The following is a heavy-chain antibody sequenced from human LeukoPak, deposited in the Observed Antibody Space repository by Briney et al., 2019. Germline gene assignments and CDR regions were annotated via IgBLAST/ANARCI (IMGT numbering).Heavy chain of an antibody. CDR1: GGTFSSYA. CDR2: IIPIFGTA. Sequence: ASVKVSCKPSGGTFSSYAISWVRQAPGQGLEWMGGIIPIFGTANYAQKFQGRVTITADESTSTAYMELSSLRSEDTAVYYCARDLGYCSGGSCYDYWGQGTLSPSPQ. D-gene: IGHD2-15*01. CDR3: ARDLGYCSGGSCYDY. V-gene: IGHV1-69*13. J-gene: IGHJ4*02.